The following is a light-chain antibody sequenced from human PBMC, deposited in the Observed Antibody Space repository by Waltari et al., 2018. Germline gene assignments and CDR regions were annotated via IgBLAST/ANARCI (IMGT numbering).Light chain of an antibody. Sequence: EIVLTQSPGTLSLFRGEGATLSCRTSHTIRTTYLAWYQQKPGQAPTLLIYGAFSRATRIPDRFTRGGSRTDFSLTISSLEREDFAKYYCQQYYSTPLTVGGGTKVESK. CDR1: HTIRTTY. CDR3: QQYYSTPLT. J-gene: IGKJ4*01. CDR2: GAF. V-gene: IGKV3-20*01.